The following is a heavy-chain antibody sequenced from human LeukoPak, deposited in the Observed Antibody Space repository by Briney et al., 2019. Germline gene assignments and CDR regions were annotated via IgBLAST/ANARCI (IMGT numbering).Heavy chain of an antibody. CDR2: IYYSGST. J-gene: IGHJ6*03. V-gene: IGHV4-59*12. Sequence: SETLSLTCTVSGGSISSCYWSWIRQPPGRGLEWIGYIYYSGSTNYNPSLKSRVTISVDTSKNQFSLELSSVTAADTAVYYCARGRQDVTMIVVVMTAVSYYLDVWGKGTTVTVS. CDR3: ARGRQDVTMIVVVMTAVSYYLDV. CDR1: GGSISSCY. D-gene: IGHD3-22*01.